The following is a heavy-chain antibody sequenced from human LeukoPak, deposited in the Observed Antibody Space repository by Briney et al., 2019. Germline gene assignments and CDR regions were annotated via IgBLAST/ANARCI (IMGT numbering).Heavy chain of an antibody. J-gene: IGHJ6*02. Sequence: GGSLRLSCAASGFTFSSYSMNWVRQAPGKGLEWVANIKEDGSAKYYVDSVKGRFTISRDNAKNSLYLQMNSLRAEDTAVYYCVMDMDVWGQGTTVTVSS. V-gene: IGHV3-7*03. CDR1: GFTFSSYS. CDR3: VMDMDV. CDR2: IKEDGSAK.